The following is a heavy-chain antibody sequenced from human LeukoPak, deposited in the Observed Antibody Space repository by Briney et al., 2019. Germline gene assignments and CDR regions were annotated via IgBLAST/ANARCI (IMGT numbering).Heavy chain of an antibody. CDR3: AKAPYLSSGS. Sequence: SETLSLTCAVYGGSFSGYYWSWIRQPPGKGLEWLGEIDHSGATNYNPSLRSRVTISLDTSKNQFSLTLSSITAADTAVYYCAKAPYLSSGSWGQGTMVTVSS. V-gene: IGHV4-34*01. CDR1: GGSFSGYY. CDR2: IDHSGAT. J-gene: IGHJ3*01. D-gene: IGHD3-22*01.